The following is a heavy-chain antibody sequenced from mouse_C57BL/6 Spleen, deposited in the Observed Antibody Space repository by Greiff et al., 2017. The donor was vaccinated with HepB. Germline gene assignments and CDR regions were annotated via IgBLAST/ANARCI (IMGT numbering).Heavy chain of an antibody. CDR2: ISDGGSYT. Sequence: DVKLQESGGGLVKPGGSLKLSCAASGFTFSSYAMSWVRQTPEKRLEWVATISDGGSYTYYPDNVKGRFTISRDNAKNNLYLQMSHLKSEDTAMYYCARDDDGYSFAYWGQGTLVTVSA. CDR3: ARDDDGYSFAY. CDR1: GFTFSSYA. J-gene: IGHJ3*01. D-gene: IGHD2-3*01. V-gene: IGHV5-4*01.